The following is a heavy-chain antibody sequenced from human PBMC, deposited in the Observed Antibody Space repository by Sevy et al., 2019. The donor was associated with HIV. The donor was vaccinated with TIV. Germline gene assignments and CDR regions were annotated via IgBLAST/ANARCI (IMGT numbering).Heavy chain of an antibody. Sequence: SETLSLTCTVSGDSFSSYFWAWIRQPAGKGLEWIGRINTSGSTNYNPSLKSRVPMSVDTSKSQFSLKVTSLTAADTAIYFCARSNWVTATNGFSKSYYFDYWGQGSLVTVSS. CDR2: INTSGST. CDR3: ARSNWVTATNGFSKSYYFDY. CDR1: GDSFSSYF. V-gene: IGHV4-4*07. D-gene: IGHD7-27*01. J-gene: IGHJ4*02.